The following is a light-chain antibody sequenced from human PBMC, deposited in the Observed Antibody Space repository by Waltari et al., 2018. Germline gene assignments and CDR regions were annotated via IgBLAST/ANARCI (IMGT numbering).Light chain of an antibody. CDR2: WAS. J-gene: IGKJ2*01. V-gene: IGKV4-1*01. Sequence: DIVMTQSPDSLAVSLGERATINCQSSQTVLSSSNKKNYLARYPQKPGQPPKLLIYWASTRQSGVPDRFSGSGSGTDFTLTISSLQTEDVALYYCQQYYSSPYTFGQGTKLEI. CDR1: QTVLSSSNKKNY. CDR3: QQYYSSPYT.